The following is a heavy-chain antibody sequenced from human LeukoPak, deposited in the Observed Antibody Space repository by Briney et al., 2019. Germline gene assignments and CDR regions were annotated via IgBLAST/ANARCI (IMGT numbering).Heavy chain of an antibody. Sequence: SVKVSCKASGGTFSSKAISWVRQAPGQGLEWMGRIIPIVSTTYYAQKFQGRVTFTADKSTNTAYMELSSLRSEDTAVYYCARGGSSGGDALDVWGQGTTVTVSS. CDR1: GGTFSSKA. J-gene: IGHJ6*02. CDR2: IIPIVSTT. D-gene: IGHD6-19*01. V-gene: IGHV1-69*04. CDR3: ARGGSSGGDALDV.